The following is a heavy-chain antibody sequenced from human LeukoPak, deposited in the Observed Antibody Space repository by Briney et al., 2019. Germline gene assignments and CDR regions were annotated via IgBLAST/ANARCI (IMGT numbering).Heavy chain of an antibody. D-gene: IGHD3-10*01. J-gene: IGHJ5*02. CDR2: IYTSGST. CDR1: GGSISSYY. V-gene: IGHV4-4*09. CDR3: ARLGTRNWFDP. Sequence: SETLSLTCTVSGGSISSYYWSWIRQPPGKGLEWIGYIYTSGSTNYNPSLKSRVTISVDTSKNQFSLKLSSVTAADTAVYYCARLGTRNWFDPWGQGTLVTVSS.